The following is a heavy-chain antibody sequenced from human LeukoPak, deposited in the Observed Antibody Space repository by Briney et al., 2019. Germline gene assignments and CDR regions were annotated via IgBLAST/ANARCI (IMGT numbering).Heavy chain of an antibody. CDR1: GTYW. V-gene: IGHV3-74*01. CDR3: VTFYATY. J-gene: IGHJ4*02. D-gene: IGHD2/OR15-2a*01. Sequence: GGSLRLSCAASGTYWMHWVRQAPGKGLGWGSHINSDGSWTGYADSVKGRFTISKDNAKNTVSLQMNNLRAEDTAVYYCVTFYATYWGRGTLVTVSS. CDR2: INSDGSWT.